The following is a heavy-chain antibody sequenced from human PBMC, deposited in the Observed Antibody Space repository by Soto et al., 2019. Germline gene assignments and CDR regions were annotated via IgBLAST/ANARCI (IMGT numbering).Heavy chain of an antibody. Sequence: ASVKVSCKSSGYTFTSYDINWVRQATGQGLEWMGWMNPNSGNTGYAQKFQGRVTMTRNTSISTAYMELSSLRSEDTAVYYCARAEVATDYYYYYCMDVWGKGTTVTVSS. J-gene: IGHJ6*03. CDR1: GYTFTSYD. CDR2: MNPNSGNT. D-gene: IGHD5-12*01. CDR3: ARAEVATDYYYYYCMDV. V-gene: IGHV1-8*01.